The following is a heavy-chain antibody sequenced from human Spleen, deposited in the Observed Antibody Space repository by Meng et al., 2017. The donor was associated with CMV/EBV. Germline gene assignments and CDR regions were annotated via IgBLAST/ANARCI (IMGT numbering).Heavy chain of an antibody. D-gene: IGHD3-3*01. CDR1: GYSISSGYY. Sequence: SETLSLTCTVSGYSISSGYYWGWIRQPPGKGLEWIGTIYYSGTTYYNPSLKSRVTISVDTSKNQFSLKLNSVTAADTAVYYCARVWITIFGVVIGPFDPWGQGTLVTVSS. V-gene: IGHV4-38-2*02. CDR2: IYYSGTT. CDR3: ARVWITIFGVVIGPFDP. J-gene: IGHJ5*02.